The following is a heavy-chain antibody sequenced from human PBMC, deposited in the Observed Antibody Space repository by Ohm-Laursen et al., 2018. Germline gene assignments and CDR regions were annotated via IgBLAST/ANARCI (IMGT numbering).Heavy chain of an antibody. Sequence: SDTLSLTCSVYGGSFSGYFWCWIRQPPGTGLEWIGYIFYTWTTNNKSSLRSRLTLSTDTSKGKSSLKLASVSAADTAIYDRARHVQAHSGSYFAHFDLWGQGALVTVSS. CDR1: GGSFSGYF. CDR3: ARHVQAHSGSYFAHFDL. D-gene: IGHD1-26*01. V-gene: IGHV4-59*08. CDR2: IFYTWTT. J-gene: IGHJ4*02.